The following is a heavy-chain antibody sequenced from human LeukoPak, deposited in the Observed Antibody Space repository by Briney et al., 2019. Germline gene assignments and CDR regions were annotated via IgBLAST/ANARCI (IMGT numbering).Heavy chain of an antibody. D-gene: IGHD1-26*01. CDR3: THRQKLWEAIFDY. Sequence: GGSLRLSCAASGFTFSSYAMSWVRQAPGKGLEWVSAISGSGGSTYYADSVKGRFTISRDNSKNTLYLQMNSLRAEDTAVYYCTHRQKLWEAIFDYWGQGTLVTVSS. V-gene: IGHV3-23*01. CDR2: ISGSGGST. J-gene: IGHJ4*02. CDR1: GFTFSSYA.